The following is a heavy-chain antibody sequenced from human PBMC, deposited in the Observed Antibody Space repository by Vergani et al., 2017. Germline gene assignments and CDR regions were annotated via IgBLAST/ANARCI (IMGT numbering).Heavy chain of an antibody. CDR2: IWYDGSNK. V-gene: IGHV3-33*06. J-gene: IGHJ4*02. CDR3: AKTNRPTTVVTPGTKYFDY. Sequence: QVQLVESGGGVVQPGRSLRLSCAASGFTFSSYGMHWVRQAPGKGLEWVAVIWYDGSNKYYADSVKGRLTISRDNSKNTLYLQMNSLRAEDTAVYYCAKTNRPTTVVTPGTKYFDYWGQGTLVTVSS. CDR1: GFTFSSYG. D-gene: IGHD4-23*01.